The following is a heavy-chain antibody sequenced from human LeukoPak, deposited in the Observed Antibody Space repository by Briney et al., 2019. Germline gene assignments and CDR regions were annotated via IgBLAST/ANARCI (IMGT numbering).Heavy chain of an antibody. CDR1: GFTFSSYG. D-gene: IGHD3-22*01. CDR3: AKPPTRRYYDSSGYPARGAFDI. Sequence: PGGSLRLSCAASGFTFSSYGMHWVRQAPGKGLEWVAVISYDGSNKYYADSVKGRFTISRDNSKNTLYLQMNSLRAEDTAVYYCAKPPTRRYYDSSGYPARGAFDIWGQGTMVTVSS. J-gene: IGHJ3*02. V-gene: IGHV3-30*18. CDR2: ISYDGSNK.